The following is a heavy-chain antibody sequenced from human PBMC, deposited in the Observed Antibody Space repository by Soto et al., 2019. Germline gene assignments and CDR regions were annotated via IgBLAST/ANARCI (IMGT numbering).Heavy chain of an antibody. CDR2: IYFSGST. V-gene: IGHV4-31*03. CDR1: GGSISSGGYY. J-gene: IGHJ6*03. CDR3: ARDSKHYYYMDV. Sequence: PSETLSLTCTVSGGSISSGGYYWSWIRQHPGKGLEWIGYIYFSGSTYYNPSLKSRVTISVDTSKNQFSLKLSSVTAADTAVYYCARDSKHYYYMDVWGKGTTVTVSS.